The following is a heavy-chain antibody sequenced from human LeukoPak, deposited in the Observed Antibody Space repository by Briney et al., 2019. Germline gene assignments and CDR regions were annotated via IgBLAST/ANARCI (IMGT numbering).Heavy chain of an antibody. Sequence: PGGSLRLSCAASGFTVSNNYMNWVRQAPGKGLEWVSVIYSGGSTYYADSVKGRFTISRDNSKNTLYLQMNSLRAEDTAVYYCARDRMWGAESEDYWGQGTLVTVSS. D-gene: IGHD1-26*01. CDR3: ARDRMWGAESEDY. CDR1: GFTVSNNY. V-gene: IGHV3-53*01. J-gene: IGHJ4*02. CDR2: IYSGGST.